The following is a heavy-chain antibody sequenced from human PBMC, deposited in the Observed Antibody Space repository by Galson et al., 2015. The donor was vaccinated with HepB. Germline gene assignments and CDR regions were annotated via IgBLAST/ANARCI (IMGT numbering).Heavy chain of an antibody. V-gene: IGHV1-69*13. CDR1: GGTFSSYA. Sequence: SVKVSCKASGGTFSSYAISWVRQAPGQGLEWMGGIIPIFGTANYAQKFQGRVTITADESTSTAYMELSSLRSEDTAVYYCARRGSYEVRGVIPAYDAFDIWGQGTMVTVSS. D-gene: IGHD3-10*01. J-gene: IGHJ3*02. CDR2: IIPIFGTA. CDR3: ARRGSYEVRGVIPAYDAFDI.